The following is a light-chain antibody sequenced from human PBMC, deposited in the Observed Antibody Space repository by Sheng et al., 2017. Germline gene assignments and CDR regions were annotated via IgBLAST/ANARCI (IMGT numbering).Light chain of an antibody. CDR3: QQYYTNPLT. Sequence: DIQMTQSPSSLSASVGDRVTITCRTSQDISNSLAWYQQKPGKAPKFLLYGASRLESGVPXRFSGSGSGTEYTLTISSLQPEDFATYYCQQYYTNPLTFGGGTMVEIK. CDR1: QDISNS. CDR2: GAS. J-gene: IGKJ4*01. V-gene: IGKV1-NL1*01.